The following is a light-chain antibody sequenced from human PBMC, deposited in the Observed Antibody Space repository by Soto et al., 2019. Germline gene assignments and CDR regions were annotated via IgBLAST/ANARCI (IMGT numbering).Light chain of an antibody. CDR1: QSVASN. V-gene: IGKV3-15*01. CDR2: GAF. Sequence: EIVLTQSPATLSVSPGERATLSCRTSQSVASNLAWYQQKPGQAPRLLIYGAFIRAPGFPVRFRGTGSGSEFTLTISSLQSEDGATYYCQQLSSYPSTFGGGTKVDI. J-gene: IGKJ4*01. CDR3: QQLSSYPST.